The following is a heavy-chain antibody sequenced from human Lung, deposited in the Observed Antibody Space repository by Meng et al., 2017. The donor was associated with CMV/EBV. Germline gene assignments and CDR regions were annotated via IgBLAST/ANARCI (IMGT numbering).Heavy chain of an antibody. J-gene: IGHJ4*02. CDR3: AAGEGQLSLDH. V-gene: IGHV1-18*01. D-gene: IGHD5-18*01. CDR2: VSAYSGHT. CDR1: PYTFINYQ. Sequence: ASVKVSCKAFPYTFINYQFNWLRLVPGQGLEWMGRVSAYSGHTHYAQNFQGRVILRTETSTDTVFMQLTGLTADDTAIYYCAAGEGQLSLDHWGQGTLVTVSS.